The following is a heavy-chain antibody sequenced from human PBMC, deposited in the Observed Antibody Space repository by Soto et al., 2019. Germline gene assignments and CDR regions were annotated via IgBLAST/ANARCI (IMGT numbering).Heavy chain of an antibody. CDR1: GFTFSSYW. J-gene: IGHJ4*02. CDR2: IKQDGSEK. Sequence: PGGSLRLSCAASGFTFSSYWISWVRQAPGKGLEWVANIKQDGSEKYYVDSVKGRFTISRDNAKNSLYLQMNSLRAEDTAVYYCARGAHAWYFDYWGQGTLVTVSS. CDR3: ARGAHAWYFDY. V-gene: IGHV3-7*04.